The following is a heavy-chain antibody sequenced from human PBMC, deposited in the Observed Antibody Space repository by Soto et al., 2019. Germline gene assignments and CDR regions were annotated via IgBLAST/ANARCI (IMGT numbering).Heavy chain of an antibody. V-gene: IGHV4-31*03. Sequence: SETLSLTCTVSGGPISSGGYYWSWIRQHPGKGLEWIGYIYYSGSTYYNPSLKSRVTISVDTSKNQFSLKLSSVTAADTAVYYCARNNWNYHYYGMDVWGQGTTVTVSS. CDR1: GGPISSGGYY. D-gene: IGHD1-20*01. CDR3: ARNNWNYHYYGMDV. J-gene: IGHJ6*02. CDR2: IYYSGST.